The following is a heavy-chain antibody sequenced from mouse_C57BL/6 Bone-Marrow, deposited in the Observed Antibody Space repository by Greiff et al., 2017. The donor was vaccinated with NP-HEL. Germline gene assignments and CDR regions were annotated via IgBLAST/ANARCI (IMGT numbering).Heavy chain of an antibody. J-gene: IGHJ2*01. Sequence: EVKLVESGGGLVKPGGSLKLSCAASGFTFSSYAMSWVRQTPEKRLEWVATISDGGSYTYYPDNVKGRFTISRDNAKNNLYLQMSHLKSEDTAMYYCARDTVVAPYYFDYWGQGATLTVSS. CDR1: GFTFSSYA. CDR3: ARDTVVAPYYFDY. CDR2: ISDGGSYT. D-gene: IGHD1-1*01. V-gene: IGHV5-4*01.